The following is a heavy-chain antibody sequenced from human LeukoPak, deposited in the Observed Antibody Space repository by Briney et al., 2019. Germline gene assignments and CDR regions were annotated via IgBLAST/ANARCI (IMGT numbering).Heavy chain of an antibody. V-gene: IGHV3-23*01. CDR1: GFTFSYYG. J-gene: IGHJ4*02. D-gene: IGHD1-1*01. Sequence: AGGSLRLSCAASGFTFSYYGMSWVRQAPGKGLEWVSTISASDDNTFYADSVKGRFTISRDNSKNTLYLQMNSLRAEGTAVYYCAKTFNWNFFDSWGQGTLVTVSS. CDR2: ISASDDNT. CDR3: AKTFNWNFFDS.